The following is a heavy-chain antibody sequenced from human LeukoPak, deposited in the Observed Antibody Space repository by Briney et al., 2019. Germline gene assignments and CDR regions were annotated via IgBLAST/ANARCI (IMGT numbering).Heavy chain of an antibody. Sequence: PGGSLRLSCAASGFTFSSYAMSWVRQAPGKGLEWVSAISGSGGSTYYADSVEGRFTISRDNSKNTLYLQMNSLRAEDTAVYYCAKTSSGYYQAFDYWGQGTLVTVSS. J-gene: IGHJ4*02. V-gene: IGHV3-23*01. D-gene: IGHD3-22*01. CDR3: AKTSSGYYQAFDY. CDR1: GFTFSSYA. CDR2: ISGSGGST.